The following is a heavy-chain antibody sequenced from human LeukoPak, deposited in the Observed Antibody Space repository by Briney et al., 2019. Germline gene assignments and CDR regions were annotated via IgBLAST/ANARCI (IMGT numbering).Heavy chain of an antibody. CDR3: AKAGDTAMVYYFDY. D-gene: IGHD5-18*01. V-gene: IGHV3-23*01. CDR1: GFTFSSYG. J-gene: IGHJ4*02. CDR2: ISGSGGST. Sequence: PGGTLRLSCAASGFTFSSYGMSWVRQAPGKGLEWVSAISGSGGSTYYADSVKGRFTISRDNSKNTLYLQMNSLRAEDTAVYYCAKAGDTAMVYYFDYWGQGTLVTVSS.